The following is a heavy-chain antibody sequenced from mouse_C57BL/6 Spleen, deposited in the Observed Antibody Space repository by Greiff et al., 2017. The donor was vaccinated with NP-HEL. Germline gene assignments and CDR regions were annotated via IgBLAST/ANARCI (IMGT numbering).Heavy chain of an antibody. V-gene: IGHV1-59*01. D-gene: IGHD2-12*01. CDR1: GYTFTSYW. CDR2: IDPSDSYT. CDR3: ASYSNDADY. J-gene: IGHJ2*01. Sequence: QVQLQQPGAELVRPGTSVKLSCKASGYTFTSYWMHWVKQRPGQGLEWIGVIDPSDSYTNYNPQFKGKATLTVDTSSSTAYMQLSSLTSEDSAVYYCASYSNDADYWGQGTTLTVSS.